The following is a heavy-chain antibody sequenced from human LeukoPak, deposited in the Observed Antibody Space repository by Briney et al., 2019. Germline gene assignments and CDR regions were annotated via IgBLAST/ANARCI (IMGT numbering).Heavy chain of an antibody. D-gene: IGHD3-22*01. Sequence: GGSLRLSCAASGFRFSSYWMSWVRQAPGKGLEWVANINQDRSEKNYVDSVKGRFTISRDNSKNTLYLQMNSLRVDDTAVYFCARAEYDSSLGFGFWGQGTLVTVSS. V-gene: IGHV3-7*03. CDR1: GFRFSSYW. CDR2: INQDRSEK. J-gene: IGHJ4*02. CDR3: ARAEYDSSLGFGF.